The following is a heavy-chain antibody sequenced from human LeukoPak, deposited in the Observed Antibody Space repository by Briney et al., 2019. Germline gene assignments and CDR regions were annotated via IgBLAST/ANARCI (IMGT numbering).Heavy chain of an antibody. CDR3: ARGLQWFDY. J-gene: IGHJ4*02. CDR2: ISGRSTTI. Sequence: GGSLRLSCTTSGLTFSTSGFNWVRQAPGKGLEWVSYISGRSTTIYYADSVKGRFTISRDNANNSLYLQMNSLRGEDTAVYYCARGLQWFDYWGQGTLVTVSS. D-gene: IGHD6-19*01. CDR1: GLTFSTSG. V-gene: IGHV3-48*04.